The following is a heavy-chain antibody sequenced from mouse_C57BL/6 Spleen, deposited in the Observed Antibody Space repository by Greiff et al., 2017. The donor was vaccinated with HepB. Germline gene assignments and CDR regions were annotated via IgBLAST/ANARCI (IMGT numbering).Heavy chain of an antibody. V-gene: IGHV3-6*01. CDR2: ISYDGSN. Sequence: DVQLQESGPGLVKPSQSLSLTCSVTGYSITSGYYWNWIRQFPGNKLEWMGYISYDGSNNYNPSLKNRISITRDTSKNQFFLKLNSVTTEDTATYYCASLMVTNAMDYWGQGTSVTVSS. CDR3: ASLMVTNAMDY. D-gene: IGHD2-2*01. CDR1: GYSITSGYY. J-gene: IGHJ4*01.